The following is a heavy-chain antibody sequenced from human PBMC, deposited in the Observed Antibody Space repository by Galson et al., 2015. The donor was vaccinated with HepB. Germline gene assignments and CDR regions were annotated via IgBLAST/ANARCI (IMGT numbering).Heavy chain of an antibody. CDR3: AKEYDAVVGATFDY. V-gene: IGHV3-30*18. D-gene: IGHD1-26*01. J-gene: IGHJ4*02. Sequence: SLRLSCAASGFTFSSYGMHWVRQAPGKGLEWVAVISYDGSNKYYADSVKGRFTISRDNSKNTLYLQMNSLRAEDTAVYYCAKEYDAVVGATFDYWGQGTLVTVSS. CDR1: GFTFSSYG. CDR2: ISYDGSNK.